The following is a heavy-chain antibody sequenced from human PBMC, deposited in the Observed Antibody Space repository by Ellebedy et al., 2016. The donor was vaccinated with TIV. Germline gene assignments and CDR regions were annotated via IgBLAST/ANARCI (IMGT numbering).Heavy chain of an antibody. CDR3: ARGEGVTTTGVEFDP. CDR1: GGTFSSYA. Sequence: AASVKVSCKASGGTFSSYAISWVRQAPGQGLEWMGGIIPIFGTANYAQKFQGRVTITADESTSTAYMELSSLRSEDTAVYYCARGEGVTTTGVEFDPWGQGTLVTVSS. D-gene: IGHD4-11*01. J-gene: IGHJ5*02. V-gene: IGHV1-69*13. CDR2: IIPIFGTA.